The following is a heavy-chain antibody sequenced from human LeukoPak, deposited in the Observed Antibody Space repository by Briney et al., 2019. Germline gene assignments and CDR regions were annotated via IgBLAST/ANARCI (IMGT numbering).Heavy chain of an antibody. CDR2: VYSDGRT. CDR3: AKSGYNRFDY. CDR1: GFTVSNKY. J-gene: IGHJ4*02. Sequence: PGGSLRLSCAASGFTVSNKYMTWVRQAPGKGLEWVSLVYSDGRTYYADSVKGRCTISRDNSKNTLYLQMNSLRVEDAAVYYCAKSGYNRFDYWGQGTLVTVSS. V-gene: IGHV3-53*01. D-gene: IGHD5-24*01.